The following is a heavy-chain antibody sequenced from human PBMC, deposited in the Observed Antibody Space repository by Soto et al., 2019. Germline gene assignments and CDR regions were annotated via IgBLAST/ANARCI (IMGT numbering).Heavy chain of an antibody. V-gene: IGHV1-18*04. CDR2: ISAYNGNT. CDR3: ARVAPVLRFLEWSADPYGMDV. D-gene: IGHD3-3*01. CDR1: GYTFPSYG. Sequence: AASVKVSCKASGYTFPSYGISWVRQAPGQGLEWMGWISAYNGNTNYAQKLQGRVTMTTDTSTSTAYMELRSLRSDATAVYYCARVAPVLRFLEWSADPYGMDVWGQGATVTVSS. J-gene: IGHJ6*02.